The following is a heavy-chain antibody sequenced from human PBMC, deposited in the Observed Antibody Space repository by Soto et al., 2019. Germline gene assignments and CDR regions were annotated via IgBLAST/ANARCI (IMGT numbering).Heavy chain of an antibody. CDR2: IYYSGST. CDR3: RTYDFWSGWLDD. CDR1: GGSISSSSYY. V-gene: IGHV4-39*01. Sequence: PLEILSFTYTVCGGSISSSSYYWGWILQPPGEGVEWIVSIYYSGSTYYNPSLKSRVTMSVDTSKNQFSLKLSSVTAADTAVYYRRTYDFWSGWLDDWGHGTTDTDSS. D-gene: IGHD3-3*01. J-gene: IGHJ6*02.